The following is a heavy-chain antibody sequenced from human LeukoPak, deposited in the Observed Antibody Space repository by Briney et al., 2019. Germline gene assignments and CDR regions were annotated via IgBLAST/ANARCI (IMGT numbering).Heavy chain of an antibody. D-gene: IGHD6-19*01. CDR3: ARDSQWPTDAFDT. CDR2: IYYSGST. J-gene: IGHJ3*02. CDR1: GGSISSYY. Sequence: SETLSLTCTVSGGSISSYYWSWIRQPPGKGLERIGYIYYSGSTNYNPSLKSRVTISVDTSKNQFSLKLSSVTAADTAVYYCARDSQWPTDAFDTWGQGTMVTVSS. V-gene: IGHV4-59*01.